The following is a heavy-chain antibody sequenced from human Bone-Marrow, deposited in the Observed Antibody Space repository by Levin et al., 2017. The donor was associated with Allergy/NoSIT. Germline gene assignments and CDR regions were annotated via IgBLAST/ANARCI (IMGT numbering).Heavy chain of an antibody. CDR3: TTDRGTRYCSRTTCSWTS. CDR1: GFTFANGW. D-gene: IGHD2-2*01. CDR2: VKPKNDGGTT. Sequence: GESLKISCAGSGFTFANGWMNWVRQAPGKGLEWVGRVKPKNDGGTTDYAAPVKGRFTISRDDSKNTVYLQMNSLKTEDTALYYCTTDRGTRYCSRTTCSWTSWGQGTLVTVSS. V-gene: IGHV3-15*01. J-gene: IGHJ5*02.